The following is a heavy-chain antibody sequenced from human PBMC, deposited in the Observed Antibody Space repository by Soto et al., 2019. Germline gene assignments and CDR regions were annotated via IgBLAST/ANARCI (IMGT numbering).Heavy chain of an antibody. Sequence: QVQLQESGPGLVKPSETLSLTCTVSGGSISSYYWSWIRQPPGKGLEWIGYIYYSGSTNYNPSLKSRVTISVDTSKNQFSLKLTSMTAADTAVYYCARGRGFCSSTSCRGYFDYWGQGTLVTVSS. D-gene: IGHD2-2*01. CDR3: ARGRGFCSSTSCRGYFDY. CDR1: GGSISSYY. V-gene: IGHV4-59*01. J-gene: IGHJ4*02. CDR2: IYYSGST.